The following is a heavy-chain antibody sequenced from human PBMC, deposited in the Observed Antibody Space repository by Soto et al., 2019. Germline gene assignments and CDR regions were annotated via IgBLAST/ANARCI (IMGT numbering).Heavy chain of an antibody. CDR3: ARESGYGDYVDY. J-gene: IGHJ4*02. CDR1: GFTFSSYS. Sequence: PGGSLRLSCAASGFTFSSYSMNWVRQAPGKGLEWVSSISSSSSYIYYADSVKGRFTISRDNAKNSLYLQMNSLRAEDTAVYYCARESGYGDYVDYWGQGTLVTVSS. V-gene: IGHV3-21*01. CDR2: ISSSSSYI. D-gene: IGHD4-17*01.